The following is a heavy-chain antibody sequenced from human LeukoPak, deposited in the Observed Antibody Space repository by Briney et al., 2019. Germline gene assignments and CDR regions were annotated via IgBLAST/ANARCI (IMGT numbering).Heavy chain of an antibody. CDR2: IYYSGST. J-gene: IGHJ4*02. V-gene: IGHV4-59*01. D-gene: IGHD1-26*01. Sequence: SETLSLTCTVSGGSISNSYWSWIRQPPGKGLEWIGYIYYSGSTNYNPSLKSRVTISVDTSKNQFSLKLSSVTAADTAVYYCARDRIVGAPHFDYWGQGTLVTVSS. CDR3: ARDRIVGAPHFDY. CDR1: GGSISNSY.